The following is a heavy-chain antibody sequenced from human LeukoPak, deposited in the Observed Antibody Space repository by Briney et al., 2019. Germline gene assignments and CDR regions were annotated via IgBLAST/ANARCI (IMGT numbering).Heavy chain of an antibody. D-gene: IGHD4-23*01. J-gene: IGHJ4*02. Sequence: SETLSLTCTVSGGSISSSSYYWGWIRQPPGKGLERIGSIYYSGSTYYNPSLKSRVTISVDTSKNQFSLKLSSVTAADTAVYYCARVDYGGNSDLDYWGQGTLVTVSS. V-gene: IGHV4-39*01. CDR2: IYYSGST. CDR3: ARVDYGGNSDLDY. CDR1: GGSISSSSYY.